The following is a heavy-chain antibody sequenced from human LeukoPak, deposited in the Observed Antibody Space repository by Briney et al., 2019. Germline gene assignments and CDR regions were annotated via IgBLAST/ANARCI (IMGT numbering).Heavy chain of an antibody. V-gene: IGHV4-30-2*01. D-gene: IGHD3-22*01. CDR1: GGSISSGGYS. CDR3: ARFRYYYDSSGYPEPDAFDI. Sequence: SETLSLTCAVSGGSISSGGYSWSWIRQPPGKGLEWIGYIYHSGSTYYNPSLKSRVTISVDRSKNQFSLKLSSVTAADTAVYYCARFRYYYDSSGYPEPDAFDIWGQGTMVTVSS. J-gene: IGHJ3*02. CDR2: IYHSGST.